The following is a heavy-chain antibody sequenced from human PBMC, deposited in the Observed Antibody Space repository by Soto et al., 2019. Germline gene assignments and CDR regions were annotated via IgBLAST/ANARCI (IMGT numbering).Heavy chain of an antibody. CDR1: GYTFTSYY. V-gene: IGHV1-46*01. CDR3: ARDPADYYDSSGYYRPDYYYGMDV. J-gene: IGHJ6*02. CDR2: INPSGGST. D-gene: IGHD3-22*01. Sequence: GASVKVSCKASGYTFTSYYMHWVRQAPGQGLEWMGIINPSGGSTSYAQKFQGRVTMTRDTSTSTVYMELSSLRSGDTAVYYCARDPADYYDSSGYYRPDYYYGMDVWGQGTTVTVSS.